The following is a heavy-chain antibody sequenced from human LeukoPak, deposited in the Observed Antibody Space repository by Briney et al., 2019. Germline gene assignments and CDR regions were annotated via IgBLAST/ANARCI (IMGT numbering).Heavy chain of an antibody. V-gene: IGHV3-7*01. CDR3: AGGSGWLIDS. Sequence: GGSLRLSCAASGFTFSSSYMAWVRQAPGKGLEWVANIKQDASEKFYVDSVKGRFTISRDNTKNSLYLEMNSLRAEDTAVYYCAGGSGWLIDSWGQGTLVTVSS. CDR1: GFTFSSSY. J-gene: IGHJ4*02. D-gene: IGHD6-19*01. CDR2: IKQDASEK.